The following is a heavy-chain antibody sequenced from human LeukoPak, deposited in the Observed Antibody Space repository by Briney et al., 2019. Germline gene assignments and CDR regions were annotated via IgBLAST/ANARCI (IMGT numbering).Heavy chain of an antibody. CDR2: IYHSGGT. CDR1: GGSISSSNW. J-gene: IGHJ4*02. V-gene: IGHV4-4*02. CDR3: ARAHYYDSSGYTH. D-gene: IGHD3-22*01. Sequence: SETLSLTCAVSGGSISSSNWWSWVRQPPGKGLEWIGEIYHSGGTNYNPSLKSRVTISVDKSKNQFSLKLSSVTAADTAVYYCARAHYYDSSGYTHWGQGTLVTVSS.